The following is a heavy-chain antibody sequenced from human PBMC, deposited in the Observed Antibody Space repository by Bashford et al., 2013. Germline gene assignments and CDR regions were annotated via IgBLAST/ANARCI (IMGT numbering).Heavy chain of an antibody. Sequence: GESLKISCKGSGYSFTSYWIGWVRQMPGKGLEWMGIIYPGDSDTRYSPSFQGQVTISADKSISTAYLQWSSLKASDTAMYYCARSESSGWYTGFNWFDPWGQGTLVTVSS. D-gene: IGHD6-19*01. CDR3: ARSESSGWYTGFNWFDP. CDR2: IYPGDSDT. V-gene: IGHV5-51*03. J-gene: IGHJ5*02. CDR1: GYSFTSYW.